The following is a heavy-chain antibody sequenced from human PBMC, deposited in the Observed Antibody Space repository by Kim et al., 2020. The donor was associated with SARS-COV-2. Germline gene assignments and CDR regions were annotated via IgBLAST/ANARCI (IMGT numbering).Heavy chain of an antibody. D-gene: IGHD3-10*01. J-gene: IGHJ4*02. CDR3: ARGPYGSL. CDR2: IYHSGST. Sequence: SETLSLTCAVSGGSISSGGYSWSWIRQPPGKGLEWIGYIYHSGSTYYNPSLKSRVTISVDRSKNQFSLKLSSVTAADTAVYYCARGPYGSLWGQGTLVTVSP. V-gene: IGHV4-30-2*01. CDR1: GGSISSGGYS.